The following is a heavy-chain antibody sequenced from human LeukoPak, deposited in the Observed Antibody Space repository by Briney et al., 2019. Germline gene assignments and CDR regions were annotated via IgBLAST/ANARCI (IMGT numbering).Heavy chain of an antibody. V-gene: IGHV3-30*03. Sequence: PGRSLRLSCAASGFTFSSYGMHWVRQAPGKGLEWVAVISYDGSNKYYADSVKGRFTISRDNSKNTLYLQMNSLRAEDTAVYYCARESLAAASSAEYFQHWGQGTLVTVSS. CDR2: ISYDGSNK. CDR3: ARESLAAASSAEYFQH. J-gene: IGHJ1*01. CDR1: GFTFSSYG. D-gene: IGHD6-13*01.